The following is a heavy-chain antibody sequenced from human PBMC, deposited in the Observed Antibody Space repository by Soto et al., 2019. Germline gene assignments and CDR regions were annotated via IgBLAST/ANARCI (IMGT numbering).Heavy chain of an antibody. J-gene: IGHJ4*02. V-gene: IGHV3-23*01. D-gene: IGHD3-22*01. Sequence: GGSLRPSCAASGFTFNSYVMTWVRQAPGEGLEWVSSISRSGRGSAYYADSVKGRFTISRDNSENTLFLQMNNLRDEDTALYYCARGRYLDSSDYCVANLPFDHWGLGTLVTVSS. CDR1: GFTFNSYV. CDR3: ARGRYLDSSDYCVANLPFDH. CDR2: ISRSGRGSA.